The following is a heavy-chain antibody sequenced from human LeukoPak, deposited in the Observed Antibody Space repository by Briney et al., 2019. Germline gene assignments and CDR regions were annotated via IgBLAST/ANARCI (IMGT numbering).Heavy chain of an antibody. CDR3: ARTRVAGFDYYYMDV. CDR2: MNPNSGNT. Sequence: GASVKVSCKASGYTFTSYDINWVRQATGQGLEWMGWMNPNSGNTGYAQKFQGRVTLTRDTSISTAYMELSRLRSDDTAVYYCARTRVAGFDYYYMDVWGKGTTVTVSS. J-gene: IGHJ6*03. CDR1: GYTFTSYD. D-gene: IGHD6-19*01. V-gene: IGHV1-8*01.